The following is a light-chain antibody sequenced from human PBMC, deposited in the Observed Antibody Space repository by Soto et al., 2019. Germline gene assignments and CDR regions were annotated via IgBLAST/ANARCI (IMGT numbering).Light chain of an antibody. CDR1: SSNIGAGYD. V-gene: IGLV1-40*01. CDR3: QSYACGPSGHV. Sequence: QAVVTQPPSVSGAPGQRVTISCTGSSSNIGAGYDVHWYQQLPGTAPKLLIYGNSNRPSGVPDRFPGSKSGTSASRAITGLQPEDEADYDCQSYACGPSGHVFGTGTKLTVL. J-gene: IGLJ1*01. CDR2: GNS.